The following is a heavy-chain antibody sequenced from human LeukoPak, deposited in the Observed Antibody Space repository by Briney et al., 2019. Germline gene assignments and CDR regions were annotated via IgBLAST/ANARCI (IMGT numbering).Heavy chain of an antibody. J-gene: IGHJ5*02. CDR1: GGSISSSSYY. V-gene: IGHV4-39*01. D-gene: IGHD3-3*01. CDR3: ARYFGVVIRRPNWFDP. CDR2: IYYSGST. Sequence: SETLSLTCTVSGGSISSSSYYWGWIRQPPGKGLEWIGSIYYSGSTYYNPSLKSRVTISVDTSKNQFSLKLSSVTAADTAVYYCARYFGVVIRRPNWFDPWGQGTLVTVSS.